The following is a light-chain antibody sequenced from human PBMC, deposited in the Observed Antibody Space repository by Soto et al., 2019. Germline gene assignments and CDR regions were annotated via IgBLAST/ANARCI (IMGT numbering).Light chain of an antibody. CDR2: DVS. Sequence: QSVLTQPASVSGSPGQSITISCSGTSSDVVAYNYISWYQQHPGKAPKLMIYDVSDRPSGVSYRFSGSKSGNTASLTISGRQAEDEADYYCSSYTISSTVVFGGGTKGTVL. CDR3: SSYTISSTVV. CDR1: SSDVVAYNY. V-gene: IGLV2-14*01. J-gene: IGLJ2*01.